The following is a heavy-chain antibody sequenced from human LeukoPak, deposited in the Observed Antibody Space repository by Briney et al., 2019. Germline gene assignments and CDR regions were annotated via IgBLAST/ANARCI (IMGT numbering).Heavy chain of an antibody. CDR2: INPNSGGT. J-gene: IGHJ5*02. CDR1: GYTFTGYY. V-gene: IGHV1-2*02. CDR3: ARAPYSSSWYGPRRLDP. Sequence: ASVKVSCKASGYTFTGYYMHWVRQAPGQELEWMGWINPNSGGTNYAQKFQGRVTMTRDTSISTAYMELSRLRSDDTAVYYCARAPYSSSWYGPRRLDPWGQGTLVTVSS. D-gene: IGHD6-13*01.